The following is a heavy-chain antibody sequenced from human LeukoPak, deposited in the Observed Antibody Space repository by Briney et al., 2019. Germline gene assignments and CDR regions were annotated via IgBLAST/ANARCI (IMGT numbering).Heavy chain of an antibody. D-gene: IGHD3-22*01. CDR2: INPNSGGT. Sequence: ASVKVSCKASGYTFAGYYMHWVRQAPGQGLEWMGWINPNSGGTNYAQKFQGRVTMTRDTSISTAYMELSRLRSDDTAVYYCARDITYYDSSGYHYPGYYFDYWGQGTLVTVSS. V-gene: IGHV1-2*02. CDR1: GYTFAGYY. J-gene: IGHJ4*02. CDR3: ARDITYYDSSGYHYPGYYFDY.